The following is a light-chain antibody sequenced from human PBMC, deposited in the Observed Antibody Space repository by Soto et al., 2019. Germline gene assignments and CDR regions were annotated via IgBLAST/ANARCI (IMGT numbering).Light chain of an antibody. CDR2: EVS. Sequence: QSVLTQPASVSGSPGQSITISCTGTSSDVGGYDYVSRYQLHPGKAPKLMVFEVSNRPSGVSYRFSGSKSGNTASLTISGLQAEDEDDYFCSSYSISTAYLFGTGTKVTVL. J-gene: IGLJ1*01. V-gene: IGLV2-14*01. CDR3: SSYSISTAYL. CDR1: SSDVGGYDY.